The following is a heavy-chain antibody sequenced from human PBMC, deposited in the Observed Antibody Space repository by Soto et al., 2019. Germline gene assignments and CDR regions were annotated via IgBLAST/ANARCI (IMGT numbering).Heavy chain of an antibody. CDR3: AKRLTYGTSWYYFDY. J-gene: IGHJ4*02. CDR2: ISAGGSTT. CDR1: GFTFSSDA. V-gene: IGHV3-23*01. D-gene: IGHD6-13*01. Sequence: GGALRLSCAASGFTFSSDAMNWVRQAPGKGLEWVSTISAGGSTTYYADSVKGRFTISRDNSKNTVFLQMNSLRAEDTAIYYCAKRLTYGTSWYYFDYWGQGTLVTVSS.